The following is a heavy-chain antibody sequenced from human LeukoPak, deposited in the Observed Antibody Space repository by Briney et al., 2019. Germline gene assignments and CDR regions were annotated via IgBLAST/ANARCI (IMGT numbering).Heavy chain of an antibody. CDR2: INPNSGGT. D-gene: IGHD4-17*01. CDR1: GYTFTGYY. CDR3: ARVDWMVTTDAFDI. J-gene: IGHJ3*02. Sequence: GASVKVSCKASGYTFTGYYMHWVRQAPGQGLEWMGRINPNSGGTNYAQKFQGRVTMTRDTSISTAYMELSRLRSDDTAVYHCARVDWMVTTDAFDIWGQGTMVTVSS. V-gene: IGHV1-2*06.